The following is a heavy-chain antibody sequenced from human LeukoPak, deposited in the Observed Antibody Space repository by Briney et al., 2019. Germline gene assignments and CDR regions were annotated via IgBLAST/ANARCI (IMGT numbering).Heavy chain of an antibody. D-gene: IGHD4-17*01. V-gene: IGHV7-4-1*02. CDR3: ARYGDYDLEAFDL. J-gene: IGHJ3*01. Sequence: ASVKVSCKASGYRFTSYAMNWVRQAPGQGLEFMGWINTNTGKPTYAQDFTGRFVFSLDSSVSTAYLQISSLKAEDTAVYYCARYGDYDLEAFDLWGQGTMVTVSS. CDR1: GYRFTSYA. CDR2: INTNTGKP.